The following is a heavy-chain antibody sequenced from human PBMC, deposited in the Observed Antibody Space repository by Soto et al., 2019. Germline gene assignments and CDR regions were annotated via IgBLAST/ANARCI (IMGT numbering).Heavy chain of an antibody. V-gene: IGHV4-59*01. Sequence: SETLSLTCTVSGGSISSYYWSWIRQPPGKGLEWIGYIYYSGSTNYNPSLKSRVTISVDTSKNQFSLKLSSVTAADTAVYYCAAYGSGSRELYYFDYWGQGTLVTVSS. D-gene: IGHD3-10*01. J-gene: IGHJ4*02. CDR3: AAYGSGSRELYYFDY. CDR1: GGSISSYY. CDR2: IYYSGST.